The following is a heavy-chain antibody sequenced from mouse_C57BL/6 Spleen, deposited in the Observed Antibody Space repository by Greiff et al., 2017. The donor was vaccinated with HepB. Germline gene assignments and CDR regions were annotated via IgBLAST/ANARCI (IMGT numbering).Heavy chain of an antibody. CDR1: GYTFTSYW. Sequence: QVQLQQPGAELVRPGSSVKLSCKASGYTFTSYWMHWVKQRPIQGLEWIGNIDPSDSETHYNQKFKDKATLTVDKSSSTAYMQLSSLTSEDSAVYDCARERRLRDYYAMDYWGQGTSVTVSS. CDR3: ARERRLRDYYAMDY. D-gene: IGHD2-2*01. V-gene: IGHV1-52*01. CDR2: IDPSDSET. J-gene: IGHJ4*01.